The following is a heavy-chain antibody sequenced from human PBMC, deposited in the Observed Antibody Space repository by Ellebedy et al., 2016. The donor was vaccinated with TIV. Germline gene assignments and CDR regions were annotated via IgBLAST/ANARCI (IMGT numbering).Heavy chain of an antibody. D-gene: IGHD4-17*01. CDR3: AKDVGDYGDAGGLDY. J-gene: IGHJ4*02. Sequence: GESLKISCAASGFTFSSYAMSWVRQTPGKGLEWVSTISGSGDTTYYADSVKGRFTISRDNVKNSLYLQMDSLRPDDTALYYCAKDVGDYGDAGGLDYWGQGTLVTVSS. CDR2: ISGSGDTT. V-gene: IGHV3-23*01. CDR1: GFTFSSYA.